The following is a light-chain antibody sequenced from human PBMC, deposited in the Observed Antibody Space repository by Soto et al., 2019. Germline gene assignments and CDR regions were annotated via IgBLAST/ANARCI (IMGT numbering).Light chain of an antibody. J-gene: IGLJ3*02. CDR3: SSYAPTNTWL. Sequence: QSALTQPASVSGSPGQSITISCTGTSSDVGGYNYVSWYQQHPGKAPKLMIYEVSNRPSGVSPRFSGSKSGNTASLTISGLQAEDEADYYCSSYAPTNTWLFGGGTQLTVL. CDR1: SSDVGGYNY. CDR2: EVS. V-gene: IGLV2-14*01.